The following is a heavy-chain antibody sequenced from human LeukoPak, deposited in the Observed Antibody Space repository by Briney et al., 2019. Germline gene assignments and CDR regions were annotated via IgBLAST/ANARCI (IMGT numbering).Heavy chain of an antibody. D-gene: IGHD6-25*01. CDR1: GYSISSGYY. Sequence: NPSETLSLTCAVSGYSISSGYYWGWIRQPPGKGLEWIGSIYHSGSTYYNPSLKSRVTISVDTSKNQFSLKLSSVTAADTAVYYCARQRRFDYWGQGTLVTISS. CDR2: IYHSGST. V-gene: IGHV4-38-2*01. J-gene: IGHJ4*02. CDR3: ARQRRFDY.